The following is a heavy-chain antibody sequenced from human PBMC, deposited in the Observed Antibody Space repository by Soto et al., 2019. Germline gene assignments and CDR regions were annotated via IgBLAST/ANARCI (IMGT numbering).Heavy chain of an antibody. Sequence: LRLSCVASGFTFSTSVMHWVRQPPGKGLEWVALISNDGDEKYYGDSVEGRFSISRDNSKNTLYLQMSSLRAEDTAVYFCAKARVRIAGADSFDHWGQGTLVTVSS. CDR1: GFTFSTSV. D-gene: IGHD1-26*01. J-gene: IGHJ4*02. CDR2: ISNDGDEK. V-gene: IGHV3-30*18. CDR3: AKARVRIAGADSFDH.